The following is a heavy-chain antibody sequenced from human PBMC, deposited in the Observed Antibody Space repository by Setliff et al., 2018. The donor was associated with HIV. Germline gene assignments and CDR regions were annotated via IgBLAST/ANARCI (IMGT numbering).Heavy chain of an antibody. Sequence: PPETLSLTCAVYGGAFSGYYWSWIRQPPGKGLEWIGDINHSGSTNYNPSLKSRVTISVDTSKNQFSLKLSSVTAADTAVYYCARATSGELENWGQGTLVTVSS. D-gene: IGHD3-16*01. CDR3: ARATSGELEN. V-gene: IGHV4-34*01. CDR2: INHSGST. J-gene: IGHJ4*02. CDR1: GGAFSGYY.